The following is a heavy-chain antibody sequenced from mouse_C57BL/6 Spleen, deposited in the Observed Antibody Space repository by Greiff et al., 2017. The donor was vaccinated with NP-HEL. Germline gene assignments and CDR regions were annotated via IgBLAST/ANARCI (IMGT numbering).Heavy chain of an antibody. CDR1: GFTFTDYY. D-gene: IGHD4-1*02. J-gene: IGHJ4*01. CDR2: IRNKANGYTT. V-gene: IGHV7-3*01. CDR3: ARSTGRVYYYAMDY. Sequence: DVKLVESGGGLVQPGGSLSLSCAASGFTFTDYYMSWVRQPPGKALEWLGFIRNKANGYTTEYSASVKGRFTISRDNSQSILYLQMNALRAEDSATYYCARSTGRVYYYAMDYWGQGTSVTVSS.